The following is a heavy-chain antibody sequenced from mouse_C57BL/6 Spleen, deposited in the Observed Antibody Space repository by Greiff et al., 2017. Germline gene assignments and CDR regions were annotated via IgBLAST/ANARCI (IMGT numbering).Heavy chain of an antibody. CDR1: GYTFTSYW. CDR3: AGDYYGSSPYWYVDV. V-gene: IGHV1-72*01. D-gene: IGHD1-1*01. Sequence: QVQLQQPGAELVKPGASVKLSCKASGYTFTSYWMHWVKQRPGRGLDWIGRIDPNSGGTKYNEKFKSKATLTVDKPSSTAYMQLSSLTSEDSAVYYCAGDYYGSSPYWYVDVWGTGTTVTVSS. J-gene: IGHJ1*03. CDR2: IDPNSGGT.